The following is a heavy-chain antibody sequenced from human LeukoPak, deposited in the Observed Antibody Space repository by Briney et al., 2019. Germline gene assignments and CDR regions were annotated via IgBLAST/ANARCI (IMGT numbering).Heavy chain of an antibody. Sequence: ASVKVSCKASGYTFTSYGISWVRQAPGQGLEWMGWISAYNGNTNYAQKLQGRVTMTTDTSTSTAYMGLRSLRSDDTAVYYCARDQGIAGGCTPFPRPWVGWGQGTPVTLSP. CDR1: GYTFTSYG. J-gene: IGHJ4*02. V-gene: IGHV1-18*01. CDR2: ISAYNGNT. D-gene: IGHD6-19*01. CDR3: ARDQGIAGGCTPFPRPWVG.